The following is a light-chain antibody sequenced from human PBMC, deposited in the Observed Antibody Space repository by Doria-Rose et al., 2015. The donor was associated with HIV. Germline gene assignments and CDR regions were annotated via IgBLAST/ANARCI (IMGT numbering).Light chain of an antibody. CDR3: QQYYDTLS. J-gene: IGKJ3*01. Sequence: DIRMTQSPESLGMSLGERAALNCKSNQSLXXTXXXXLXWYQQKPGQPPKLLIYWASTRQSGVPARFSGSGSGTDFTLTISSLEAEDVAVYYCQQYYDTLSFGPGTTVDIK. V-gene: IGKV4-1*01. CDR1: QSLXXTXXXX. CDR2: WAS.